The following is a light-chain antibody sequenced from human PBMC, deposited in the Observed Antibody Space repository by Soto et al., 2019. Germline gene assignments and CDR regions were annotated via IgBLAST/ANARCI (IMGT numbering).Light chain of an antibody. Sequence: EIVLTQSPGTLSLSPGERATLSCRASQSVSSSFLAWYQQKPGQAPRHLIYGASSRATGIPDRFSGSGSGKDFTVTISRLEPEDVAVYYCQQYGSSPFTFGGGTKVEIK. CDR1: QSVSSSF. V-gene: IGKV3-20*01. CDR3: QQYGSSPFT. CDR2: GAS. J-gene: IGKJ4*01.